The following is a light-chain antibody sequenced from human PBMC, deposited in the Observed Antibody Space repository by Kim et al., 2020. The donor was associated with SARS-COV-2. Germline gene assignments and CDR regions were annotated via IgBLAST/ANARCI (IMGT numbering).Light chain of an antibody. Sequence: GQSVTLSCTGTSSVVGGYNYVSWYQQQPGKAPKLMIYEVSKRPSGVPDRFSGSKSGNTASLTVSGLQAEDEADYYCSSYAGSNNLVFGGGTQLTVL. J-gene: IGLJ2*01. CDR1: SSVVGGYNY. CDR3: SSYAGSNNLV. CDR2: EVS. V-gene: IGLV2-8*01.